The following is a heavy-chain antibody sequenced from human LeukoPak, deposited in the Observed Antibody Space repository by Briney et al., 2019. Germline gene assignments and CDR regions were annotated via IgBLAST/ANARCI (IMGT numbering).Heavy chain of an antibody. CDR3: ARSPTVTTGYFDY. CDR1: GASISNYY. Sequence: SETLSLTCTVSGASISNYYRSWLRQPAGKGLDWIGSIYSNGNTYYNPSVKSRVTMSVDTSKNQFSLKLTSMTAAETAVYYCARSPTVTTGYFDYWGQGALVTVSS. D-gene: IGHD4-17*01. V-gene: IGHV4-4*07. CDR2: IYSNGNT. J-gene: IGHJ4*02.